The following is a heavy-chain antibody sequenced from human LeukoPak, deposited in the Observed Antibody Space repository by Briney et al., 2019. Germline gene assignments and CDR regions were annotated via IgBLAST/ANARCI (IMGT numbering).Heavy chain of an antibody. CDR2: ISQDGSQT. D-gene: IGHD2-2*01. CDR1: GFTFSAYW. CDR3: GRYTRALDY. V-gene: IGHV3-7*01. J-gene: IGHJ4*02. Sequence: GGSLRLSCAVSGFTFSAYWVTWVRQAPGKGLEWVATISQDGSQTYYVDSVKGRFTISKDNAKSSLYLQVNSLRAEDTAVYYCGRYTRALDYWGQGTLITVSS.